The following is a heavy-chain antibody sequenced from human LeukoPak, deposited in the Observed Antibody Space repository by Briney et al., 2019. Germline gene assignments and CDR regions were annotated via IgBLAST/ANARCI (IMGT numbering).Heavy chain of an antibody. CDR3: ARVPVAPITFDY. Sequence: ASVKVCCKASGYTFTNYYMHWVRQAPGQGLEWMGIISPSGGSTSYAQKFQGRVTMTRDTSTSTVYMELSSLRSEDTAVYYCARVPVAPITFDYWGQGTLVTVSS. CDR1: GYTFTNYY. CDR2: ISPSGGST. D-gene: IGHD5-12*01. J-gene: IGHJ4*02. V-gene: IGHV1-46*01.